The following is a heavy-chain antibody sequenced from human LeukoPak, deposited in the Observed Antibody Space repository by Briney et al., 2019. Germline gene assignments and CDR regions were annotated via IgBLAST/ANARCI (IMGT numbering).Heavy chain of an antibody. CDR3: ARVGVTAATADY. V-gene: IGHV1-46*01. Sequence: ASVKVSCKASGYTFTSYFMHWMRQAPGQGPEWLGIINPRGGSTDYSHKFQGRVTMTSDTSTSTVYMELHSLSSEDTAVYFCARVGVTAATADYWGQGTLVTVSS. J-gene: IGHJ4*02. D-gene: IGHD6-25*01. CDR1: GYTFTSYF. CDR2: INPRGGST.